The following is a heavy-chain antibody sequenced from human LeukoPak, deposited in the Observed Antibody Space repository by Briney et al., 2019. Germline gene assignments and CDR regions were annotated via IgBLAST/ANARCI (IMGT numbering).Heavy chain of an antibody. V-gene: IGHV3-33*01. CDR1: GFTFSSYG. CDR3: ARAYCGGDCYPGPFDY. CDR2: IWYDGSNK. Sequence: PGRSLRLSCAASGFTFSSYGMHWVRQAPGKGLEWVAVIWYDGSNKYYADSVKGRLTISRDNSKNTLYPQMNSLRAEDTAVYYCARAYCGGDCYPGPFDYWGQGTLVTVSS. J-gene: IGHJ4*02. D-gene: IGHD2-21*02.